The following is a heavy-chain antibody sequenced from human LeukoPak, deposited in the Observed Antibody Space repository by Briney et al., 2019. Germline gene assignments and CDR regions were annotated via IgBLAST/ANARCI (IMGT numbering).Heavy chain of an antibody. D-gene: IGHD3-10*01. CDR1: GYTFTGYY. CDR2: INPNSGGT. V-gene: IGHV1-2*02. J-gene: IGHJ6*03. Sequence: GASVKVSCKASGYTFTGYYMHWVRQAPGQGLEWMGWINPNSGGTNYAQKFQGRVTMTRDTSISTAYMELSRLRSDDTAVYFCARDSVRFGGIRYYYYYMDVWGKGTTVTVSS. CDR3: ARDSVRFGGIRYYYYYMDV.